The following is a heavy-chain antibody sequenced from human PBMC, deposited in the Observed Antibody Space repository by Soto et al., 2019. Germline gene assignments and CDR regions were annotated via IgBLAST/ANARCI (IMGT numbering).Heavy chain of an antibody. D-gene: IGHD4-17*01. V-gene: IGHV4-59*08. J-gene: IGHJ4*02. CDR3: ARHETLHGDYYY. Sequence: PSGTLSLTCTVSGGSISSYYWSWIRQPPGKGLEWIGYIYYSVSTNYNPSLKSRVTISVDTSKNQFSLKLSSVTAADTAVYYCARHETLHGDYYYWGQGTLVTVSS. CDR1: GGSISSYY. CDR2: IYYSVST.